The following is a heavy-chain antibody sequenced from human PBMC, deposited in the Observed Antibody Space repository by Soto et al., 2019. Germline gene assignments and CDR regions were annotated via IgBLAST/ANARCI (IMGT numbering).Heavy chain of an antibody. CDR3: ARDDSSGYYYVH. Sequence: QVQLVQSGAEVKKPWSSVKVSCKASGGTFSSYAISWVLQAPGQGLEWIGGIIPIFGTANHAQKFQGRVTITADESTSTAYMELSSLRSEDTAVYYCARDDSSGYYYVHWGQGTLVTVSS. D-gene: IGHD3-22*01. J-gene: IGHJ4*02. CDR1: GGTFSSYA. V-gene: IGHV1-69*01. CDR2: IIPIFGTA.